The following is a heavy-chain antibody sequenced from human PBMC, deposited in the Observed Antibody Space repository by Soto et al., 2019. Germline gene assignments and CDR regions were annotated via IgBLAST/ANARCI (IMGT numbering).Heavy chain of an antibody. D-gene: IGHD3-22*01. CDR2: IIAWGQTI. CDR3: VPRLNPRVPDH. Sequence: GGSLRLSCEVSGFVLRTYDASWVRQAPGKGLEWLAVIIAWGQTIYSAESARGRFTISRDDAKNTLHLQIDSLTVEDTAVYYCVPRLNPRVPDHWGQGTLVTVSA. J-gene: IGHJ4*02. V-gene: IGHV3-23*01. CDR1: GFVLRTYD.